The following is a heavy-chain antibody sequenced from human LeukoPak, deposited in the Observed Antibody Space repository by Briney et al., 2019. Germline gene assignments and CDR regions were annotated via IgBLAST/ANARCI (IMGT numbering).Heavy chain of an antibody. CDR3: ARDPGSGWYWGWFDP. V-gene: IGHV4-39*07. Sequence: SETLSLTCTVSGGSISSSSYYWGWIRQPPGKGLEWIGSIYYSGSTYYNPSLKSRVTISVDTSKNQFSLKLSSVTAADTAVYYCARDPGSGWYWGWFDPWGQGTLVTVSS. D-gene: IGHD6-19*01. J-gene: IGHJ5*02. CDR1: GGSISSSSYY. CDR2: IYYSGST.